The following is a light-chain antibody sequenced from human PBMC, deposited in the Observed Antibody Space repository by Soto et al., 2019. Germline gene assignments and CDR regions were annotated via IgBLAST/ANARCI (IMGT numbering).Light chain of an antibody. J-gene: IGLJ2*01. CDR3: QTWGTGIRV. CDR2: LNSDGSH. Sequence: QSVLTQSPSASASLGASVKLTCTLNSGHSSYAIAWHQQQPEKGPRYLMTLNSDGSHSKGDGIPDRFSGSSSGAERYLTISSLQSEDEADYYCQTWGTGIRVFGGGTKLTVL. V-gene: IGLV4-69*01. CDR1: SGHSSYA.